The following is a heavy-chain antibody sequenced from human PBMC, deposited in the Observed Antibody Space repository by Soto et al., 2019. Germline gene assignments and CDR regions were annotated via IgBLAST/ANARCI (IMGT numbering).Heavy chain of an antibody. Sequence: PSETMSLTCAVSGGSSSTSNWWSWVRQPPGKGLEWIGEIYHSGSTNYNPSLKSRVTISVDKSKNQFSLKLSSVTAADTAVYYCARLYMVRGVMDWFDPWGQGTLVTVS. CDR3: ARLYMVRGVMDWFDP. J-gene: IGHJ5*02. D-gene: IGHD3-10*01. V-gene: IGHV4-4*02. CDR2: IYHSGST. CDR1: GGSSSTSNW.